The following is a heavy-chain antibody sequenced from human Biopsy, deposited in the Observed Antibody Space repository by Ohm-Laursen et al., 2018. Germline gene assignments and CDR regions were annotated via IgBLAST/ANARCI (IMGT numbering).Heavy chain of an antibody. D-gene: IGHD1-26*01. Sequence: SLRLSCSASGLTFSIYAIHWVRQAPGQGLEHVAAINSNGGTTYYANSVKGRFTISRDNSKNTVSLQMGSLRSEDTAVYYCARGNSENNYYFAMDVWGQGTTVTVSS. V-gene: IGHV3-64*01. J-gene: IGHJ6*02. CDR2: INSNGGTT. CDR1: GLTFSIYA. CDR3: ARGNSENNYYFAMDV.